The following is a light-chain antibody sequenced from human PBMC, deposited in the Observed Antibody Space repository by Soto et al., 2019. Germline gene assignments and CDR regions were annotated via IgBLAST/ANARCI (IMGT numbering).Light chain of an antibody. J-gene: IGKJ1*01. CDR2: AAS. CDR1: QGIDRW. Sequence: DIQMTQSPSSVSASVGDRVTITCRASQGIDRWLAWYQQKPGKGPKLLIYAASSLQRGVPARFSGSGSGTDFTLTISSLQPEDFATYYCQEANSLLGTFAQGTKVDIK. CDR3: QEANSLLGT. V-gene: IGKV1-12*01.